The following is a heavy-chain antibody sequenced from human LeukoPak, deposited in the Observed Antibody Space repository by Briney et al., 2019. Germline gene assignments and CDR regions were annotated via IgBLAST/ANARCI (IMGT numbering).Heavy chain of an antibody. CDR1: GYTLTELS. Sequence: GASVKVSCKVSGYTLTELSMHWVRQAPGQGLEWMGIINPSAGTTTYAQKFQGRVTMTRDMSTSTVYMELSSLRSEDTAVYYCARDGDHSSSSLSWFDPWGQGTLVTVSS. D-gene: IGHD6-6*01. V-gene: IGHV1-46*01. CDR2: INPSAGTT. CDR3: ARDGDHSSSSLSWFDP. J-gene: IGHJ5*02.